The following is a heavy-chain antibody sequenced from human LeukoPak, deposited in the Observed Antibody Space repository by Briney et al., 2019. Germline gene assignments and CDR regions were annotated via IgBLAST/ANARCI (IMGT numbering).Heavy chain of an antibody. CDR2: IYYSGST. Sequence: KASETLSLTCTVSGGSISSYYWSWIRQPPGKGLEWIGYIYYSGSTNYNPSLKSRVTISVDTSKNQFSLKLSSVTAADTAVYYCARGGRDAYNAYFDFWGQGSLVTVSS. V-gene: IGHV4-59*01. CDR3: ARGGRDAYNAYFDF. J-gene: IGHJ4*02. D-gene: IGHD5-24*01. CDR1: GGSISSYY.